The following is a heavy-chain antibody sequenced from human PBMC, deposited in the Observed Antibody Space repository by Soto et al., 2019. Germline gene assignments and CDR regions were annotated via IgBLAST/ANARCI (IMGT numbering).Heavy chain of an antibody. CDR2: IYSGGST. CDR3: AREGSGPIDY. D-gene: IGHD2-15*01. V-gene: IGHV3-53*04. CDR1: GFTVSSNY. J-gene: IGHJ4*02. Sequence: EVQLVESGGGLVQPGGSLRLSCAASGFTVSSNYMSWVRQAPGKGLEWVSVIYSGGSTYYADSVKGRFTISRHNSKNTLYLQMNSPTAEDTAVYYCAREGSGPIDYWGQGTLVTVSS.